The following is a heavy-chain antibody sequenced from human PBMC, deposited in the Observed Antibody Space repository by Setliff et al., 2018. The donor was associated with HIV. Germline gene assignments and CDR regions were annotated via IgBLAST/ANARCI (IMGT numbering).Heavy chain of an antibody. V-gene: IGHV1-69*05. CDR1: GGTFSSYA. J-gene: IGHJ3*02. CDR3: TTSDYDYVWGTTKGAFDI. Sequence: GASVKVSCKASGGTFSSYAISWVRQAPGQGLEWIGGIIPIFGTANYAQKFQGRVTITTDESTGTTYMELSSLRSEDTAVYYCTTSDYDYVWGTTKGAFDIWGQGTMVTVSS. CDR2: IIPIFGTA. D-gene: IGHD3-16*01.